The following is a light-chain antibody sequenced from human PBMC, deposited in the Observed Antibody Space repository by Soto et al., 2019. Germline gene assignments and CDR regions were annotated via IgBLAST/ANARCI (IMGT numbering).Light chain of an antibody. CDR2: EVS. V-gene: IGLV2-8*01. Sequence: QSALTQPPSASGSPGQSVTISCTGTSSDVGGYNYVSWYQQYPGKAPKLMIYEVSKRPSGVPDRFSGSKSANTASLTVSVLQAEDEADYYGSLYACSNNFAVFGGGTKRTVL. CDR1: SSDVGGYNY. CDR3: SLYACSNNFAV. J-gene: IGLJ2*01.